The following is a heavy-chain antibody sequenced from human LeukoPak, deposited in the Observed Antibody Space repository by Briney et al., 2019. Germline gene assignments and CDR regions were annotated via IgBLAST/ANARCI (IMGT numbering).Heavy chain of an antibody. V-gene: IGHV4-38-2*02. Sequence: SETLSLTCTVSGYSISSGYYWGWIRQPPGKGLKWIGSIYHSGSTYYNPSLKSRVTISVDTSKNQFSLKLSSVTAADTAVYYCARDWRYSSGWYYFDYWGQGTLVTVSS. CDR3: ARDWRYSSGWYYFDY. D-gene: IGHD6-19*01. J-gene: IGHJ4*02. CDR1: GYSISSGYY. CDR2: IYHSGST.